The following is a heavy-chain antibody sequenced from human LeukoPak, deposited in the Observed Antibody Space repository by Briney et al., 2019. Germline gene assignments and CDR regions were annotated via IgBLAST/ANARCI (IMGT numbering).Heavy chain of an antibody. CDR3: AAEYEYGDHDY. D-gene: IGHD4-17*01. CDR2: IYHSGTT. CDR1: SASLSTHY. J-gene: IGHJ4*02. Sequence: PSETLSLICTVSSASLSTHYWYWIRQSPGKGLEWIGYIYHSGTTKYNPSLKSRVTISADTSKSQFSLTVSSVTAADTAVYYCAAEYEYGDHDYWGQGTLVTVSS. V-gene: IGHV4-59*11.